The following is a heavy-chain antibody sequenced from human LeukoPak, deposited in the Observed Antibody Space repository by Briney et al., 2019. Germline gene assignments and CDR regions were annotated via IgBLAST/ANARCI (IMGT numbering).Heavy chain of an antibody. V-gene: IGHV4-59*08. CDR2: IYYSGST. Sequence: SETLSLTCTVSGGSISSYYWSWIRQPPGKGLEWIGYIYYSGSTNYNPSLKSRVTISVDTSRNQFSLKLSSVTAADTAVYYCARHLFEKDFDYWGQGTLVTVSS. CDR1: GGSISSYY. D-gene: IGHD2-21*01. CDR3: ARHLFEKDFDY. J-gene: IGHJ4*02.